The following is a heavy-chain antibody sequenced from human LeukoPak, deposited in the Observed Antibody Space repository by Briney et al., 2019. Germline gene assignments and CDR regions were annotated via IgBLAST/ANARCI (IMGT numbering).Heavy chain of an antibody. J-gene: IGHJ4*02. CDR3: ARDRRAAAGDY. V-gene: IGHV1-18*01. Sequence: XXXQXXGXXXXWMGWISAYNGNTNYAQKLQGRVTMTTDTSTSTAYMELRSLRSDDTAVYYCARDRRAAAGDYWGQGTLVTVSS. D-gene: IGHD6-13*01. CDR2: ISAYNGNT.